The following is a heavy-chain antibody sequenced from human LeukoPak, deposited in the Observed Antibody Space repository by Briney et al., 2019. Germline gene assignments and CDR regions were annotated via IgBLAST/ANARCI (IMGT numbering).Heavy chain of an antibody. Sequence: GESLKISCVASGFNFSKNDMHWVRQTTERGLEWVSAIGVGGDTYYADPVKGRFTISRENGKNSVYLQMNSLRAGDTALYFCAKAFDYNGLRGEGGSFDCWGQGALVTVSS. J-gene: IGHJ4*02. V-gene: IGHV3-13*01. CDR2: IGVGGDT. CDR3: AKAFDYNGLRGEGGSFDC. D-gene: IGHD4-11*01. CDR1: GFNFSKND.